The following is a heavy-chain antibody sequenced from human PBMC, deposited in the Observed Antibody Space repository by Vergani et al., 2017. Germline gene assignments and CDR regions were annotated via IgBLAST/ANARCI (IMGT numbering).Heavy chain of an antibody. J-gene: IGHJ6*03. CDR3: ARGLLDCSSTSCYWGLDYYYYYYMDV. V-gene: IGHV4-34*01. CDR1: GGSFSGYY. Sequence: QVQLQQWGAGLLKPSETLSLTCAVYGGSFSGYYWSWIRQPPGKGLEWIGEINHSGSTNYNPSLKSRVTISVDTSKNQFSLKLSSVTAADTAVYYCARGLLDCSSTSCYWGLDYYYYYYMDVWGKGP. D-gene: IGHD2-2*01. CDR2: INHSGST.